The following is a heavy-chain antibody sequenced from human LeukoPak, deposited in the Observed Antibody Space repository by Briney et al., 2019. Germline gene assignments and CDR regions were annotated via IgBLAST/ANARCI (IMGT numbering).Heavy chain of an antibody. CDR3: ARAPPYGSGRSYFDY. Sequence: GGSLRLSCAASGFTFDDYAMHWVRQVPGKGLEWVSSISWNSDSIGYADSVKGRFTISRDNAKDSLYLQMNSLRAEDTAVYYCARAPPYGSGRSYFDYWGQGTLVTVSS. J-gene: IGHJ4*02. D-gene: IGHD3-10*01. CDR1: GFTFDDYA. V-gene: IGHV3-9*01. CDR2: ISWNSDSI.